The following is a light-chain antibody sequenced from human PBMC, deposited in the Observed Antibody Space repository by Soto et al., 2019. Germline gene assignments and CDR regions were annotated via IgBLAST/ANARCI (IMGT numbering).Light chain of an antibody. J-gene: IGKJ3*01. Sequence: EIVLTQSPATLSLSPGEGATVSCRVSQSINSKSLVWYQRKFGQAPRLLIYNTSTRATGLPDMCSGSGSGTDFPLSISGLEPEDVAVYYCQHYGGSFIFGPGTKVDFK. CDR2: NTS. V-gene: IGKV3-20*01. CDR1: QSINSKS. CDR3: QHYGGSFI.